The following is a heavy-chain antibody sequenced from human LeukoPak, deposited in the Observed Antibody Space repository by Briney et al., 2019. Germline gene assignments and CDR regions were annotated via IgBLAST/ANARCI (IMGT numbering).Heavy chain of an antibody. J-gene: IGHJ4*02. Sequence: PGGSLRLSCAASGFTFSSYSMNWVRQAPGKGLEWVSSISSGSSYIYYADSVKGRFTISRDNAKNSLYLQMNSLRAEDTAVYYCARDRGSSWYVDYWGQGTLVTVSS. V-gene: IGHV3-21*01. CDR1: GFTFSSYS. D-gene: IGHD6-13*01. CDR2: ISSGSSYI. CDR3: ARDRGSSWYVDY.